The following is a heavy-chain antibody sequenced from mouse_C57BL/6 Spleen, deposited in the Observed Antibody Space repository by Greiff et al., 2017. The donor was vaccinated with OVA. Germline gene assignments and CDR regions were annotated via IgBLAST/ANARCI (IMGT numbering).Heavy chain of an antibody. CDR2: ISSGGSYT. Sequence: EVHLVESGGDLVKPGGSLKLSCAASGFTFSSYGMSWVRQTPDKRLEWVATISSGGSYTYSPDSVNGRFNISRDNAKNTLYLQMSSLKSEDTAMYYCARPYDYEIYYFDYWGQGTTRTVSS. D-gene: IGHD2-4*01. CDR3: ARPYDYEIYYFDY. V-gene: IGHV5-6*01. CDR1: GFTFSSYG. J-gene: IGHJ2*01.